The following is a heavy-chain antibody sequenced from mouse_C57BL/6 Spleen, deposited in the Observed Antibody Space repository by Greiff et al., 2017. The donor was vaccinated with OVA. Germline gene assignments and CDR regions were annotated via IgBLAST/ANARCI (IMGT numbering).Heavy chain of an antibody. CDR1: GFTFSDYY. Sequence: EVKVVESGGGLVQPGGSLKLSCAASGFTFSDYYMYWVRQTPEKRLEWVAYISNGGGSTYYPDTVKGRFTISRDNAKNTLYLQMSRLKSEDTAMYYCARGTTSWFAYWGQGTLVTVSA. V-gene: IGHV5-12*01. CDR2: ISNGGGST. CDR3: ARGTTSWFAY. J-gene: IGHJ3*01. D-gene: IGHD1-1*01.